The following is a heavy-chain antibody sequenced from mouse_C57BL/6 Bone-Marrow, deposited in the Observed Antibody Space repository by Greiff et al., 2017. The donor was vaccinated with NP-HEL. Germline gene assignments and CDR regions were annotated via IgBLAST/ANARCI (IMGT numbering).Heavy chain of an antibody. CDR3: AREGGFDY. CDR1: GFTFSRYG. CDR2: ISSGGSYT. J-gene: IGHJ2*01. Sequence: EVMLVESGGDLVKPGGSLKLSCAASGFTFSRYGMSWVRQTPDKRLEWVATISSGGSYTYYPDSVKGRFTISRDNAKNTLYLQMSSLKSEDTAMYYCAREGGFDYWGQGTTLTVSS. V-gene: IGHV5-6*01.